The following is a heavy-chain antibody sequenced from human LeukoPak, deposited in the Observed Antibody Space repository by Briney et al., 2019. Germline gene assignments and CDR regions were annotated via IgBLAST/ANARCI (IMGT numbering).Heavy chain of an antibody. CDR2: ISYDGSNK. V-gene: IGHV3-30*04. D-gene: IGHD2-2*01. J-gene: IGHJ3*02. CDR3: ARDRGVVVIEGAFDI. Sequence: GRSLRLSCAASAFTFSSYAMHWVRQAPGKGLEWVAVISYDGSNKYYADSVKGRFTISRDNSKNTLYLQMNSLRAEDTAVYYCARDRGVVVIEGAFDIWGQGTMVTVSS. CDR1: AFTFSSYA.